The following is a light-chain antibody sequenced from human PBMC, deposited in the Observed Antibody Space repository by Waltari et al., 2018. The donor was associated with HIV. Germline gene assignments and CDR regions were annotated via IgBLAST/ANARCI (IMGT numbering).Light chain of an antibody. J-gene: IGLJ2*01. V-gene: IGLV2-14*03. Sequence: QSALTQPASVSGSPGQSITISCTGTSSDVGGYNYSSWYQQHPGKAPKLMIYDVSNRPSGVSNRFSGSKSGNTASLTISGLQAEDEADYYCSSYTSSSTLNFGGGTKLTVL. CDR2: DVS. CDR3: SSYTSSSTLN. CDR1: SSDVGGYNY.